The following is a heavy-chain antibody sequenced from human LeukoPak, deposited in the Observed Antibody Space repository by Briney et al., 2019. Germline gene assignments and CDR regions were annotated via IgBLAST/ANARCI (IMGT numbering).Heavy chain of an antibody. J-gene: IGHJ4*02. CDR1: GFTFSSYS. V-gene: IGHV3-21*01. CDR3: ARVSLLRAWPSLDY. CDR2: ISSSSSYI. D-gene: IGHD5-12*01. Sequence: GGSLRLSCAASGFTFSSYSMNWVRQAPGKGLEWVSSISSSSSYIYYADSVKGRFTISRDNAKNSLHLQMNSLRAEDTAVYYCARVSLLRAWPSLDYWGQGTLVTVSS.